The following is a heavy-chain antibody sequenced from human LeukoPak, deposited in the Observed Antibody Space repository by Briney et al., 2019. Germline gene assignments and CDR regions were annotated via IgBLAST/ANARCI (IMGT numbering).Heavy chain of an antibody. J-gene: IGHJ4*02. CDR1: GGTFSSYA. CDR3: ARDPVLGYYDSSGMGY. V-gene: IGHV1-69*13. Sequence: GASVKVSCKASGGTFSSYAISWVRQAPGQGLGWMGGIIPIFGTANYAQKFQGRVTITADESTSTAYMELSSLRSEDTAVYYCARDPVLGYYDSSGMGYWGQGTLVTVSS. CDR2: IIPIFGTA. D-gene: IGHD3-22*01.